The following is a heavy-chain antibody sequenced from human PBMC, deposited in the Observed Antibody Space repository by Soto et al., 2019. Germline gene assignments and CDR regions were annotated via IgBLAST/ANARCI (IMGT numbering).Heavy chain of an antibody. V-gene: IGHV4-59*01. Sequence: SETLSLTGTVSVGSMRNYFWTWIRQPPGKGLEWIGYIHYSGTTSFFPSYNPSLRSRVTISEDTSKNQFSLKLLSVTTADTAVYYCASRAPDHYFDYWGQGTLVTVSS. J-gene: IGHJ4*02. CDR2: IHYSGTT. CDR3: ASRAPDHYFDY. CDR1: VGSMRNYF.